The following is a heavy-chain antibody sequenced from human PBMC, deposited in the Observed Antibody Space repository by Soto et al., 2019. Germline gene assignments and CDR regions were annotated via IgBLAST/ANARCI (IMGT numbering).Heavy chain of an antibody. CDR3: ARLRYYYDSSGPYYFDY. CDR1: GGSISTSSYY. J-gene: IGHJ4*02. Sequence: PSETLSLTCTFSGGSISTSSYYWGWIRQPPGKGLEWIGSIYYSGSTYYNPSLKSRVTISVDTSKDQFSLKLSSVTAADTAVYYCARLRYYYDSSGPYYFDYWGQGTLSPSP. D-gene: IGHD3-22*01. CDR2: IYYSGST. V-gene: IGHV4-39*01.